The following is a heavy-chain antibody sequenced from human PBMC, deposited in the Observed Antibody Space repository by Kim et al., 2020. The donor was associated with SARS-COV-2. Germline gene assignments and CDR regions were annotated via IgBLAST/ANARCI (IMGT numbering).Heavy chain of an antibody. CDR3: ARHGHITMIVVVIIPGWFDP. Sequence: SETLSLTCTVSGGSISSSSYYWGWTRQPPGKGLEWIGSIYYSGSTYYNPSLKSRVTISVDTSKNQFSLKLSSVTAADTAVYYCARHGHITMIVVVIIPGWFDPWGQGTLVTVSS. D-gene: IGHD3-22*01. V-gene: IGHV4-39*01. J-gene: IGHJ5*02. CDR1: GGSISSSSYY. CDR2: IYYSGST.